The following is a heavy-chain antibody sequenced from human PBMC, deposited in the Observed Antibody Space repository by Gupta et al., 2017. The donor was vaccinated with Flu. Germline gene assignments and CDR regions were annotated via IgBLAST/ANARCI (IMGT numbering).Heavy chain of an antibody. CDR3: ARASLGYCSSTSCYAAGMGV. CDR1: GYTFTSYA. CDR2: INAGNGNT. J-gene: IGHJ6*02. V-gene: IGHV1-3*01. D-gene: IGHD2-2*01. Sequence: QVQLVQSGAEVKKPGASVKVSCKASGYTFTSYAMHWVRQAPGQRLEWMGWINAGNGNTKYSQKFQGRVTITRDTSASTAYMELSSLRSEDTAVYYCARASLGYCSSTSCYAAGMGVWGQGTTVTVSS.